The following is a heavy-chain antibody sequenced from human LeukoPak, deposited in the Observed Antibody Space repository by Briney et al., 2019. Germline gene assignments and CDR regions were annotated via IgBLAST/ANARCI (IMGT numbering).Heavy chain of an antibody. Sequence: GASVKVSCKASGYTFTGYYMHWVRQAPGQGLEWMGWINPNSGGTNYAQKFQGRIIMTRDTSISTAYMELSRLRSDDTAVYYCARATYYYGSGTYWFDPWGQGTLVTVSS. V-gene: IGHV1-2*02. CDR1: GYTFTGYY. CDR2: INPNSGGT. D-gene: IGHD3-10*01. CDR3: ARATYYYGSGTYWFDP. J-gene: IGHJ5*02.